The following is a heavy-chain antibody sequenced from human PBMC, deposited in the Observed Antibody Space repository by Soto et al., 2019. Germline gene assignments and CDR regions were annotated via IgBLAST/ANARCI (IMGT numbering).Heavy chain of an antibody. D-gene: IGHD3-22*01. J-gene: IGHJ6*02. CDR3: AKWPKYYDWGVMDV. Sequence: GKGLEWIGYIYYSGSTYYNPSLKSRVTISVDTSKNQFSLKLSSVTAADTAVYFCAKWPKYYDWGVMDVWGQGTTVTVSS. V-gene: IGHV4-59*04. CDR2: IYYSGST.